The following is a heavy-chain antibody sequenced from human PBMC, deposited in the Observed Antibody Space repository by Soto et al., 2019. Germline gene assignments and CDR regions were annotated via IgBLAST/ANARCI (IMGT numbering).Heavy chain of an antibody. CDR3: ASSTGTACWGGY. CDR2: INAGNGNT. CDR1: YA. J-gene: IGHJ4*02. Sequence: YAMHWVRQAPGQRPEWMGCINAGNGNTKYSQKIQGRVTITRDTSASTAYMELSSLRSEDTAVYYCASSTGTACWGGYWGQGTLVTVSS. V-gene: IGHV1-3*01. D-gene: IGHD6-13*01.